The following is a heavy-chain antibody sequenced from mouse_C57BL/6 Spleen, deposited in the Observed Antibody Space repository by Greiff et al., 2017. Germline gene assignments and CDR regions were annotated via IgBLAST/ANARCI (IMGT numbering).Heavy chain of an antibody. CDR1: GYTFTSYW. CDR2: IDPSDSET. V-gene: IGHV1-52*01. J-gene: IGHJ4*01. CDR3: ARAVYYGSSTRDAMDY. D-gene: IGHD1-1*01. Sequence: QVQLQQPGAELVRPGSSVKLSCKASGYTFTSYWMHWVKQRPIQGLEWIGNIDPSDSETNYNQKFKDKATLTVDKSSSTAYMQLSSLTSEDSAVYYCARAVYYGSSTRDAMDYWGQGTSVTVSS.